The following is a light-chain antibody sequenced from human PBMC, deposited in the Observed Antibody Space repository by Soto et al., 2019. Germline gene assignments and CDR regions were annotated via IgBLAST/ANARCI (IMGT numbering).Light chain of an antibody. J-gene: IGLJ1*01. CDR2: DVS. Sequence: QSALTQPRSVSGSPGQSVTISCTGTSSDVGGYNYVSWYQQHPGKSPKLMIYDVSKRPSGVPDRFSGSKSGNTASLTISGLQAEDEADYYCCSYAGSYTFPLYVFGTGTQLTVL. CDR3: CSYAGSYTFPLYV. V-gene: IGLV2-11*01. CDR1: SSDVGGYNY.